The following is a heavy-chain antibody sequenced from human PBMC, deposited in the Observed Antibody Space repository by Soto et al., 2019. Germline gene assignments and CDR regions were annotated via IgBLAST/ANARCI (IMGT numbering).Heavy chain of an antibody. Sequence: ASVKVSCKTSGYTFTSYGTSWVRQVPGQGLEWMGWISAYSGNINYAQKFQDRVTMTTDTSTSTAYMELRSLRSDDTAVYYCARDCSGATCSFNYWGQRTLVTVSS. CDR3: ARDCSGATCSFNY. CDR1: GYTFTSYG. V-gene: IGHV1-18*01. CDR2: ISAYSGNI. D-gene: IGHD2-15*01. J-gene: IGHJ4*02.